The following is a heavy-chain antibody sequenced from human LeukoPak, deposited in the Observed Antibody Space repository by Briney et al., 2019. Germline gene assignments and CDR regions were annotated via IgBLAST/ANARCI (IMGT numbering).Heavy chain of an antibody. CDR3: AREGPVGTDGF. CDR2: RIPILGTT. V-gene: IGHV1-69*13. Sequence: SVKVSCKASGGSFSSYGIIWVRQAPGQGLEWMGGRIPILGTTNLAQKFQGRLTITADESTSTAYMELNGLRVDDTAVYYCAREGPVGTDGFWGQGTLVTVSS. J-gene: IGHJ1*01. CDR1: GGSFSSYG. D-gene: IGHD5-24*01.